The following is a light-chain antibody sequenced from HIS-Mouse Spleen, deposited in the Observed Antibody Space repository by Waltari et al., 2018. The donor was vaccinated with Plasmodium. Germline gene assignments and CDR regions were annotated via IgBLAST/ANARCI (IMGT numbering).Light chain of an antibody. CDR3: QQYNNWPPEVT. V-gene: IGKV3-15*01. J-gene: IGKJ1*01. CDR1: QSVSSN. CDR2: GAS. Sequence: EIVMTQSPATLSVSPGKRATLSCRASQSVSSNLAWYQQKPGQAPRLLIYGASTRATGIPARFSGSGSGTEFTLTISSMQSEDFAVYYCQQYNNWPPEVTFGQGTKVEIK.